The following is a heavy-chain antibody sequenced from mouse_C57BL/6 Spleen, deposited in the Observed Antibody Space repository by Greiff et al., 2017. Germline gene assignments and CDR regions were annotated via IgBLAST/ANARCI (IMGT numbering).Heavy chain of an antibody. CDR3: ARWGGYPYYFDY. Sequence: QVQLQQSGAELVKPGASVKMSCKASGYTFTSYWITWVKQRPGQGLEWIGDIYPGSGSTNYNEKFKSKATLTVDTSSSTAYMQLSSLTSEDSAVYYCARWGGYPYYFDYWGQGTTLTVSS. CDR1: GYTFTSYW. CDR2: IYPGSGST. D-gene: IGHD2-2*01. J-gene: IGHJ2*01. V-gene: IGHV1-55*01.